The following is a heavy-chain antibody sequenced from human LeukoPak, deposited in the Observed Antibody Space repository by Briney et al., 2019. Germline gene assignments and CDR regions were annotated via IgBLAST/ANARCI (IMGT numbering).Heavy chain of an antibody. Sequence: GGSLRLSCAASGFTVSSNYMSWVRQAPGKGLKWVSVIYSGGSTYYADSVKGRFTISRDNSKNTLYLQMNSLRAEDTAVYYCAKDVTIFGVVIHSSFDYWGQGTLVTVSS. D-gene: IGHD3-3*01. V-gene: IGHV3-53*01. J-gene: IGHJ4*02. CDR2: IYSGGST. CDR3: AKDVTIFGVVIHSSFDY. CDR1: GFTVSSNY.